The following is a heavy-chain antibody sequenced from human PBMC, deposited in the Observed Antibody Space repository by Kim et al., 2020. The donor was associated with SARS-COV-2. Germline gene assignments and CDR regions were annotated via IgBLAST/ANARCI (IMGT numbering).Heavy chain of an antibody. V-gene: IGHV3-23*01. CDR3: AKGPDRHYDILTGYYYPPYYYGMDV. Sequence: GGSLRLSCAASGFTFSSYAMSWVRQAPGKGLEWVSAISGSGGSTYYADSVKGRFTISRDNSKNTLYLQMNSLRAEDTAVYYCAKGPDRHYDILTGYYYPPYYYGMDVWGQGTTVTVSS. D-gene: IGHD3-9*01. J-gene: IGHJ6*02. CDR1: GFTFSSYA. CDR2: ISGSGGST.